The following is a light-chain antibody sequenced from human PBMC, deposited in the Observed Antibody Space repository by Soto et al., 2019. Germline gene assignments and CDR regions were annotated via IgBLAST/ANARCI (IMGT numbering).Light chain of an antibody. J-gene: IGKJ5*01. V-gene: IGKV1-33*01. CDR2: DAS. CDR3: QQYDSFPIT. CDR1: QDISNH. Sequence: DIQMTQSPSTLYASVGDRVTITCQASQDISNHLNWYQQKPGKAPRLLIYDASNLETGVPSRFSGSGSGTDFTVTISSLQPEDIATYYCQQYDSFPITFGQGTRLEIK.